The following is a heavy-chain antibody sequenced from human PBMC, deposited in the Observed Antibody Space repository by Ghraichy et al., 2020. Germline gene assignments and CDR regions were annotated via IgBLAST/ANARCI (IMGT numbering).Heavy chain of an antibody. CDR3: ARPSNYYGGRSLYFDY. V-gene: IGHV1-69*13. Sequence: SVKVSCKASGGTFSSYAISWVRQAPGQGLEWMGGIIPIFGTANYAQKFQGRVTITADESTSTAYMELSSLRSEDTAVYYCARPSNYYGGRSLYFDYWGQGTLVTVSS. D-gene: IGHD4-23*01. CDR1: GGTFSSYA. CDR2: IIPIFGTA. J-gene: IGHJ4*02.